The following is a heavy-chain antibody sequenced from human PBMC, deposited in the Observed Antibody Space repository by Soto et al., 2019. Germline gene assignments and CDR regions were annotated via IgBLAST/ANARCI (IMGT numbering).Heavy chain of an antibody. CDR1: GFTFHSYS. V-gene: IGHV3-21*01. Sequence: EVQLVESVGGLVKPGGSLRLSCAASGFTFHSYSMNWVRQAPGKGLQWVSSISSSSSYIYYADSVKGRFTISRDNAKNSLYLQMNSLRAEDTAVYYCATDRSWIDYWGQGTLVTVSS. J-gene: IGHJ4*02. CDR2: ISSSSSYI. CDR3: ATDRSWIDY. D-gene: IGHD6-13*01.